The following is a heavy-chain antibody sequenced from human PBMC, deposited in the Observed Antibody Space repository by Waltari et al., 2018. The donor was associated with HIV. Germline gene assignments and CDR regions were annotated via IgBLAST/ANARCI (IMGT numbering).Heavy chain of an antibody. D-gene: IGHD3-10*01. Sequence: QVQLQESGPGLVKPSQTLSLTCTVRGGPISSGDSYWSWIRQSPGKGLEWIGHIYYSGSTYYNPSLKSRVTISVDTSKNQFSLKLSSVTAADTAVYYCAKDPLGFGYYGMNVWGQGTTVTVSS. CDR3: AKDPLGFGYYGMNV. CDR1: GGPISSGDSY. V-gene: IGHV4-30-4*01. CDR2: IYYSGST. J-gene: IGHJ6*02.